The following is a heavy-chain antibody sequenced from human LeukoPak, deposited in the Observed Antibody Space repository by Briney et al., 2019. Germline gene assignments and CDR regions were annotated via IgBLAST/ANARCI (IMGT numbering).Heavy chain of an antibody. CDR1: GFTFSSYS. V-gene: IGHV3-21*01. J-gene: IGHJ3*02. CDR3: ARSIRFRDNHDAFDI. Sequence: GGSLRLSCAASGFTFSSYSMNWVRQAPGKGLEWVSSISSSSSYIYYADSVKGRFTISRDDAKNSLYLQTNSLRAEDTAVYYCARSIRFRDNHDAFDIWGQGTMVTVSS. CDR2: ISSSSSYI. D-gene: IGHD1-14*01.